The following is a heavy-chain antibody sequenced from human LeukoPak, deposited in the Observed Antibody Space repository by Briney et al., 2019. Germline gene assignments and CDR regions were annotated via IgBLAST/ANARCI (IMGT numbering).Heavy chain of an antibody. CDR2: MNPNSGNT. J-gene: IGHJ4*02. D-gene: IGHD5-12*01. Sequence: GASVKVSCKASGYTFTSYDISWVRQATGQGLEWMGWMNPNSGNTGYAQKFQGRVTMTRNTSISTAYMELSSLRSEDTAVYYCARGGGYSGYDYGVGYDYWGQGTLVTVSS. V-gene: IGHV1-8*01. CDR3: ARGGGYSGYDYGVGYDY. CDR1: GYTFTSYD.